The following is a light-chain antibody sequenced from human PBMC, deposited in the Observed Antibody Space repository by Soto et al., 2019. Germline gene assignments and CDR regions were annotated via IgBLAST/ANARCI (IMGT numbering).Light chain of an antibody. CDR1: NIGSKN. J-gene: IGLJ2*01. Sequence: SYELTQPLSVSVALGQTARITCGGNNIGSKNVHWYQQKPGQAPVLVIYRDSNRPSGIPERFSGSNSGNTATLTISRAQAGDVADYYCQVWDSLVVFGGGTKLTVL. V-gene: IGLV3-9*01. CDR3: QVWDSLVV. CDR2: RDS.